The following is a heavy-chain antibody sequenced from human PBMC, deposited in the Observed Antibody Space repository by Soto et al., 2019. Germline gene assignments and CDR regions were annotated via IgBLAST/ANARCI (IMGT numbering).Heavy chain of an antibody. Sequence: SETLSLTCTVSGGSISSGDYYWSWIRQPPGKGLEWIGYIYYSGSTYYNPSLKSRVTISVDTYKNQFSLKLSSVTAADTAVYYCARSSIKPQVFMYPFDSWSQGTLVTVSS. CDR3: ARSSIKPQVFMYPFDS. J-gene: IGHJ4*02. CDR1: GGSISSGDYY. D-gene: IGHD3-3*01. V-gene: IGHV4-30-4*01. CDR2: IYYSGST.